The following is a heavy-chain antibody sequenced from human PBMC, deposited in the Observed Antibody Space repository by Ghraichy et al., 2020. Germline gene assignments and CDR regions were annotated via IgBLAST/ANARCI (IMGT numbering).Heavy chain of an antibody. CDR2: TNEYGTFV. Sequence: GGSLRLSCAASGFTFSNYWMHWVRQVPGKGLVWVARTNEYGTFVNYADSVKGRFTISRDNAKDTLYLQMNGLTAEDAAVYYCANDLSGGYDFWGPGTLVTVSS. D-gene: IGHD3-3*01. CDR1: GFTFSNYW. V-gene: IGHV3-74*01. CDR3: ANDLSGGYDF. J-gene: IGHJ4*02.